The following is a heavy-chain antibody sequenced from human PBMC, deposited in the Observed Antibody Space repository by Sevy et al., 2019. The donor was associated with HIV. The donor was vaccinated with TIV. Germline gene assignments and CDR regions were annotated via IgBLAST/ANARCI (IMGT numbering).Heavy chain of an antibody. J-gene: IGHJ4*02. CDR2: ISNDGRDK. Sequence: GGSLRLSCAASGLTLNRYPMHWVRRAPGKGLEWVAVISNDGRDKNYADSVKGRFTVSRDNSKNTFYLQMSSLRAEATAEYYCARDRTIAASDYYFDYWGQGTLVTVSS. CDR1: GLTLNRYP. V-gene: IGHV3-30*04. D-gene: IGHD6-13*01. CDR3: ARDRTIAASDYYFDY.